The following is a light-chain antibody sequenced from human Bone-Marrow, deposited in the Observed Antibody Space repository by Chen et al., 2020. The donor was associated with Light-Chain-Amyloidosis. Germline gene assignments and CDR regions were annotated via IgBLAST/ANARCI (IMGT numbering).Light chain of an antibody. Sequence: DIQMTQSPSSLSASVGARVTITCQASQDISSSLNWYQQKQGEAPKRLIYDTSILETGVPSRFRGSESGTHFTFTISSLQSEDVATYYCQQCDNIPYTLGQGTKLEIK. CDR3: QQCDNIPYT. CDR2: DTS. CDR1: QDISSS. J-gene: IGKJ2*01. V-gene: IGKV1-33*01.